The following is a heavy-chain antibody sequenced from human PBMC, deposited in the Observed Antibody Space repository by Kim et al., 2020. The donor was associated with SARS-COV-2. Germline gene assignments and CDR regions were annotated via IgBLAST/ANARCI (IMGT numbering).Heavy chain of an antibody. CDR1: GFTFDDYA. J-gene: IGHJ6*02. Sequence: GGSLRLSCAASGFTFDDYAMHWVRQAPGKGQEWVSGISWNSGSIGYADSVKSRFTISRDNAKSSLYLQMNSLRAEDTALYYCATDVWGSGWSPSYYYGMDVWGQGTTVSVSS. D-gene: IGHD6-19*01. V-gene: IGHV3-9*01. CDR2: ISWNSGSI. CDR3: ATDVWGSGWSPSYYYGMDV.